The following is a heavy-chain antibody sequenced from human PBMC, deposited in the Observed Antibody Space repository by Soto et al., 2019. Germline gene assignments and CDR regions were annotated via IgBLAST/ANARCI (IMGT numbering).Heavy chain of an antibody. J-gene: IGHJ4*02. V-gene: IGHV2-5*02. CDR3: AHRLGGGDWDGGYFDY. Sequence: QITLRESGPTLVLPTQTLTLTCTFSGFSLRTSGVGVGWMRQSPGKALEWLAFAYWDDDNRYSPSLRSRVSVTKDTSRNQVVLTMTNMDPLDTASYYCAHRLGGGDWDGGYFDYLGQGILVTVSS. CDR2: AYWDDDN. D-gene: IGHD1-1*01. CDR1: GFSLRTSGVG.